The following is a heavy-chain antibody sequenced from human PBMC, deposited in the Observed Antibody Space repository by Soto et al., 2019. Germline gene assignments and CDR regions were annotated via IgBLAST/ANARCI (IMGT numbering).Heavy chain of an antibody. Sequence: QVLLVESGGGVVQPGTSLTLSCAASGFPFTSYAMHWVRQTPEKGLQWLTIISSDGSTIHYVDSVKGRFTISRDNSKNTVYLQMNSLRADDTAVYYCARGTGSGSFLLDYWGQGTLVTVSS. CDR1: GFPFTSYA. J-gene: IGHJ4*02. D-gene: IGHD3-10*01. CDR2: ISSDGSTI. CDR3: ARGTGSGSFLLDY. V-gene: IGHV3-30-3*01.